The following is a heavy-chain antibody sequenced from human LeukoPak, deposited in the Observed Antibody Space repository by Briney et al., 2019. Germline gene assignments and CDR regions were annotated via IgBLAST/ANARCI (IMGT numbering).Heavy chain of an antibody. V-gene: IGHV4-39*07. J-gene: IGHJ4*02. CDR1: GGSISSSSYY. CDR3: ARVGECYDSSGYYDY. Sequence: SETLSLTCTVSGGSISSSSYYWGWIRQPPGKGLEWIGSIYYSGSTYYNPSLKSRVTISVDTSKIQFSLKLSSVTAADTAVYYCARVGECYDSSGYYDYWGQGTLVTVSS. D-gene: IGHD3-22*01. CDR2: IYYSGST.